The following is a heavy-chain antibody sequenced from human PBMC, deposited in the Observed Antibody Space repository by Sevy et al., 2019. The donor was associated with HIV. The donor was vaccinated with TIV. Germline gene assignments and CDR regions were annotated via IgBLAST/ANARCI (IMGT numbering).Heavy chain of an antibody. CDR3: ARAPLSTVTTWRYGMDV. CDR1: GYTFTSYD. Sequence: ASVKVSCKASGYTFTSYDINWVRQATGQGLEWMGWMNPNSGNTGYAQKFQGRVTMTRNTSISTAYMELSSRRSEDTAVYYCARAPLSTVTTWRYGMDVWGQGTTVTVSS. V-gene: IGHV1-8*01. J-gene: IGHJ6*02. CDR2: MNPNSGNT. D-gene: IGHD4-17*01.